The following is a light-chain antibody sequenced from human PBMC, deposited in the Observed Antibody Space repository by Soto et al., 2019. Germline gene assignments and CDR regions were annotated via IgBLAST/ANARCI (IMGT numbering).Light chain of an antibody. CDR1: SSDVGGYNY. V-gene: IGLV2-14*01. CDR3: SSYTSSSHVV. J-gene: IGLJ2*01. Sequence: QSALTQPASVSGSPGQSITISCTGTSSDVGGYNYVSWYQQHPGKAPKLMIYEVSNWPSGVSNRFSGSKSGNTASLTISGLQAEDEADYYCSSYTSSSHVVFGGGTKLTVL. CDR2: EVS.